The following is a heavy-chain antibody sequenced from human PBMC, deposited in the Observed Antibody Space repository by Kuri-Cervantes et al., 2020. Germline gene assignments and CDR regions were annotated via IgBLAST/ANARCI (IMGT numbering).Heavy chain of an antibody. CDR3: ARTAMVRGVIIGPLDY. Sequence: SGPTLVKPTETLTLTCTVSGFSLSNARMGVSWIRQPPGKALEWLAHIFSNDEKSYSTSLKSRLTISKDTSKSQVVLTMTNMDPVDTATYYCARTAMVRGVIIGPLDYWGQGTLVTVSS. V-gene: IGHV2-26*01. CDR2: IFSNDEK. J-gene: IGHJ4*02. CDR1: GFSLSNARMG. D-gene: IGHD3-10*01.